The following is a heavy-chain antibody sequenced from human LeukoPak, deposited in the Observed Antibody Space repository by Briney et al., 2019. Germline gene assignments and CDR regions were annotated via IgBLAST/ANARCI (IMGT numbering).Heavy chain of an antibody. CDR3: ARDFYNYGMDV. J-gene: IGHJ6*02. Sequence: PSETLPLTRTVSGGSINSSSYYWDWIRQPPGKGLEWIGNIYYSGSTYYNPSLKSRVTISVDTSKNQFSLNLSSVTAADTAVYYCARDFYNYGMDVWGQGTGVSVSS. CDR2: IYYSGST. V-gene: IGHV4-39*02. CDR1: GGSINSSSYY.